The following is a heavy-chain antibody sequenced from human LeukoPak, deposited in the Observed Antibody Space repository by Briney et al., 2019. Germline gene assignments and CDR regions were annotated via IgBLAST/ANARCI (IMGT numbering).Heavy chain of an antibody. CDR3: ARDFYYAPDY. Sequence: GGSLKLSCAASGFTFSSYAMHWVSQAPGKGLEYVSAISSNGGSTYYANSVKGRFTISRDNSKNTLYLQMGSLRAEDMAVYYCARDFYYAPDYWGQGTLVTVSS. CDR1: GFTFSSYA. J-gene: IGHJ4*02. D-gene: IGHD3-10*01. V-gene: IGHV3-64*01. CDR2: ISSNGGST.